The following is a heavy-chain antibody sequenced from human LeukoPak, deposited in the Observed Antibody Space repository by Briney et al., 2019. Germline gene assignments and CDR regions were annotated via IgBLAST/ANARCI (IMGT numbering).Heavy chain of an antibody. CDR3: ARVEVEQQLNNSYYYYMDV. CDR1: GFTSSSNY. V-gene: IGHV3-53*01. J-gene: IGHJ6*03. D-gene: IGHD6-13*01. Sequence: GGSLRFYCAASGFTSSSNYMSWVRQAPGKGLEWVSDIYSGGSTYYPDSVKGRFIIFGDTSKNTLYLQMNSLRAEDTAVYYCARVEVEQQLNNSYYYYMDVWGKGTTVAVSS. CDR2: IYSGGST.